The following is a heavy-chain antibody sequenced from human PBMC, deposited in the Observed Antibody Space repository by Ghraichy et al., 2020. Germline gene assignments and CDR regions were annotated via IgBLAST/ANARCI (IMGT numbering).Heavy chain of an antibody. D-gene: IGHD6-13*01. V-gene: IGHV1-18*01. CDR2: ISGYNGNT. CDR3: ARGPRRIAAGGASEY. J-gene: IGHJ4*02. Sequence: ASVKVSCKTSGYTFTKYGVNWVRQAPGQGLEWVGWISGYNGNTDYAQMFLGRVAMTTDTSTSTAFMELRNLRSDDTAVYYCARGPRRIAAGGASEYWGQGTLVTVSS. CDR1: GYTFTKYG.